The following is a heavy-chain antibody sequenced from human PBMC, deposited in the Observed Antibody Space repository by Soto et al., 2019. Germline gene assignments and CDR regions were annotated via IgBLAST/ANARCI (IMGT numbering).Heavy chain of an antibody. V-gene: IGHV5-51*01. CDR3: ARQAYDFWSAPIYYMDV. D-gene: IGHD3-3*01. CDR1: GYSFTSYW. J-gene: IGHJ6*03. CDR2: IYPGDSDT. Sequence: GESLKISCKGSGYSFTSYWIGWVRQMPGKGLEWMGIIYPGDSDTRYSPSFQGQVTISADKSISTAYLQWSSLKASDTAMYYCARQAYDFWSAPIYYMDVWGKGTTVTVSS.